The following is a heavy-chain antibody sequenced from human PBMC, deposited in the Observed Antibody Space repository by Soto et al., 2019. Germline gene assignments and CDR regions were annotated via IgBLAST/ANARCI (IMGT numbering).Heavy chain of an antibody. CDR1: GSHASRYW. V-gene: IGHV5-51*01. CDR2: IYPGDSDT. J-gene: IGHJ6*04. D-gene: IGHD2-21*01. CDR3: ARHLPGHNNYYYYCMDV. Sequence: GHAHKLSSERCGSHASRYWIGWVRHLPRKSLEWMGIIYPGDSDTRYSPSFQGQVTISADQSISTAYLQWSSLKASDTAMYYCARHLPGHNNYYYYCMDVRGKGPTVPLSS.